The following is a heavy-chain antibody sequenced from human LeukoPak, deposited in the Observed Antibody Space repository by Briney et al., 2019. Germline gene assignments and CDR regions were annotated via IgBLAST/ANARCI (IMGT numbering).Heavy chain of an antibody. V-gene: IGHV4-34*01. D-gene: IGHD5-18*01. CDR1: GGSFSGYY. J-gene: IGHJ6*02. CDR2: INHSGST. CDR3: ARGTAMVNFYYYYGMDV. Sequence: PSETLSLTCAVYGGSFSGYYWSWIRQPPGKGLEWIGEINHSGSTNYNPSLKSRVTISVDTSKNQFSLKLSSVTAADTAVYYCARGTAMVNFYYYYGMDVWGQGTTVTVSS.